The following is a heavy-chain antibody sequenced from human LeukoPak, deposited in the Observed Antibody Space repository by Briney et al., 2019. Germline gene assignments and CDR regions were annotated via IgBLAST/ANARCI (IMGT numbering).Heavy chain of an antibody. CDR3: AKGMGNAPDS. J-gene: IGHJ4*02. CDR1: GFTFSTYG. V-gene: IGHV3-23*01. D-gene: IGHD4-23*01. CDR2: LSDSGGST. Sequence: GGSLRLSCAASGFTFSTYGMHWVRQAPGMGLEWVSALSDSGGSTYYADSVKGRFTISRDNSKNTLYLQMNSLRAEDTAAYYCAKGMGNAPDSWGQGTLVTVS.